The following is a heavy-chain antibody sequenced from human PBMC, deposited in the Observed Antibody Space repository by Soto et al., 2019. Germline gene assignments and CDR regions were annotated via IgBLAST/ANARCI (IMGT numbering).Heavy chain of an antibody. V-gene: IGHV4-4*02. J-gene: IGHJ6*02. CDR3: ARIGEQWLANYYGMDV. CDR1: GGSISSSNW. D-gene: IGHD6-19*01. CDR2: IYHSGST. Sequence: SETLSLTCAVSGGSISSSNWWSWVRQPPGKGLEWIGEIYHSGSTNYNPSLKSRVTISVDKSKNQFSLKLSSVTAADTAVYYCARIGEQWLANYYGMDVWGQGTTVTVSS.